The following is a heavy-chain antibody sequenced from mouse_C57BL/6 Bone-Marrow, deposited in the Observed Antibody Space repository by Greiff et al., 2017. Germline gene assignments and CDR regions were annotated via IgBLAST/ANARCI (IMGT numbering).Heavy chain of an antibody. J-gene: IGHJ4*01. D-gene: IGHD1-1*01. CDR1: GYTFTSYW. CDR2: IYPGSGST. Sequence: VQLQQPGAELVKPGASVKMSCKASGYTFTSYWITWVKQRPGQGLEWIGDIYPGSGSTNYNEKFKSKATLTVDTSSSTAYMQLSSLTSEDSAVYYCARYPIYYRAMDYWGQGTSVTVSS. V-gene: IGHV1-55*01. CDR3: ARYPIYYRAMDY.